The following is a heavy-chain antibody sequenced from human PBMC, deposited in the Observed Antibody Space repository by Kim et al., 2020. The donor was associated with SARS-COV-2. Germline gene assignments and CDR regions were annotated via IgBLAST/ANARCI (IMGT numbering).Heavy chain of an antibody. J-gene: IGHJ4*02. D-gene: IGHD1-26*01. CDR2: ISYDGSNK. V-gene: IGHV3-30*18. CDR1: GFTFNTYG. Sequence: GGSLRLSCAASGFTFNTYGMHWVRQAPGKGLEWVAVISYDGSNKYYADSVKGRFTIARDNSKNTLYLQMNSLRIEDTAVYYCAKSFSGSYFGYDYWGQRTLLTVSS. CDR3: AKSFSGSYFGYDY.